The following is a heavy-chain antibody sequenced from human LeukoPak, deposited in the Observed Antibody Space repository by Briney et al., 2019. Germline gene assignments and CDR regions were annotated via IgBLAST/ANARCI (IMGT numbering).Heavy chain of an antibody. D-gene: IGHD5-24*01. CDR2: INSDGSST. CDR1: GFTFSTCA. V-gene: IGHV3-74*01. Sequence: PGRSLRLSCAASGFTFSTCAMHWVRHAPGKGLVWVSRINSDGSSTSYADSVKGRFTISRDNAKNTLYLQMNSLRAEDTAVYYCARGWLQFTLESWFDPWGQGTLVTVSS. J-gene: IGHJ5*02. CDR3: ARGWLQFTLESWFDP.